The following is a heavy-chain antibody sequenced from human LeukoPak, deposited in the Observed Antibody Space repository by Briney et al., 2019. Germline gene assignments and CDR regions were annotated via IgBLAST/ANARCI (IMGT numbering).Heavy chain of an antibody. Sequence: SETLSLTCAVYGGSFSGYYWGWVRQPPGKGREWLGEMNVSGSTNYNPSLKSRVTISVDTSKNQFSLKLSSVTAADTAVYYCARAPLRYFDWSSTPGYYFDYWGQGTLVTASS. CDR3: ARAPLRYFDWSSTPGYYFDY. V-gene: IGHV4-34*01. CDR2: MNVSGST. CDR1: GGSFSGYY. J-gene: IGHJ4*02. D-gene: IGHD3-9*01.